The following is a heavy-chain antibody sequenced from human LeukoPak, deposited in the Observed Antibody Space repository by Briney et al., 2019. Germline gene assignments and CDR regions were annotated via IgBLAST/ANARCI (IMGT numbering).Heavy chain of an antibody. J-gene: IGHJ4*02. CDR2: INPSGGST. CDR1: GYTFTSYN. D-gene: IGHD6-19*01. Sequence: ASVKVSCKASGYTFTSYNMHWVRRAPGQGLEWMGIINPSGGSTNYAQKFQGRVTMTRDTSTSTVYMELSSLRSEDTAVFHCARQNGYSNGWYYFDYWGQGTLVTVSS. V-gene: IGHV1-46*01. CDR3: ARQNGYSNGWYYFDY.